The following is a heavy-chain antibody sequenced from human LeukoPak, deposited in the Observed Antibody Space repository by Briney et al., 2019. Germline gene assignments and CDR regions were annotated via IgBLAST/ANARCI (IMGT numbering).Heavy chain of an antibody. CDR3: ARTYYYGSGSYYNYFDY. D-gene: IGHD3-10*01. Sequence: GESLKISCKGSGYSFTSYWIGWVRQMPGKGLEWMGIIYPGDSDTRYGPSFQGQVTISADKSISTAYLQWSSPKASDTAMYYCARTYYYGSGSYYNYFDYWGQGTLVTVSS. J-gene: IGHJ4*02. CDR1: GYSFTSYW. V-gene: IGHV5-51*01. CDR2: IYPGDSDT.